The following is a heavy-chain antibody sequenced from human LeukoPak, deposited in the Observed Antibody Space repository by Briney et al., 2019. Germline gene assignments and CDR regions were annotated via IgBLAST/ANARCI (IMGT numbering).Heavy chain of an antibody. Sequence: ASVKVSCKASGYTFTGYHMHWVRQAPGQGLEWMGWINPNSGGTNYAQKFQGRVTMTRDTSISTAYMELSRLRSDDTAVYYCAREEQLVQIAFDIWGQGTMVTVSS. D-gene: IGHD6-13*01. J-gene: IGHJ3*02. CDR3: AREEQLVQIAFDI. V-gene: IGHV1-2*02. CDR1: GYTFTGYH. CDR2: INPNSGGT.